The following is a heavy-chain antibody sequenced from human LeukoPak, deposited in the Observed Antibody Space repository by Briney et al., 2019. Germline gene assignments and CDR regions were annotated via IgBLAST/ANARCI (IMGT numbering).Heavy chain of an antibody. CDR1: GGSISSSSYY. CDR3: AREIAAAGTNWFDP. V-gene: IGHV4-39*07. CDR2: INHSGST. D-gene: IGHD6-13*01. Sequence: PSETLSLTCTVSGGSISSSSYYWGWIRQPPGKGLEWIGEINHSGSTNYNPSLKSRVTISVDTSKNQFSLKLSSVTAADTAVYYCAREIAAAGTNWFDPWGQGTLVTVSS. J-gene: IGHJ5*02.